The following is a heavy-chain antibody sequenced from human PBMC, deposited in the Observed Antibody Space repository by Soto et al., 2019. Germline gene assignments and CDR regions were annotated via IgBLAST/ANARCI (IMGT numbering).Heavy chain of an antibody. CDR2: VWYDGSNR. J-gene: IGHJ3*02. D-gene: IGHD3-9*01. CDR1: GFMFSNYG. V-gene: IGHV3-33*01. Sequence: PGGSLRLSCAASGFMFSNYGMHWVRQAPGKGLEWMAVVWYDGSNRYYADSVKGRFTISRDNSKNTLYLQMNSLRAEDTAVYYCARESDNNNDAFDMWGQGTMVTVSS. CDR3: ARESDNNNDAFDM.